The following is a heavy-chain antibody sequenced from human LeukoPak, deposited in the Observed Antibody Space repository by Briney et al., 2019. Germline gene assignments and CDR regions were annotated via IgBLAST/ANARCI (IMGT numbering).Heavy chain of an antibody. D-gene: IGHD2-15*01. CDR2: ISSSSTYI. CDR1: GFTFRTCS. V-gene: IGHV3-21*01. J-gene: IGHJ6*02. CDR3: ARGGAAVVVVAATGGMDV. Sequence: GGSLRLSCAASGFTFRTCSMNWVRQAPGKGLEWVSSISSSSTYIYYADSVKGRFTISRDNDKNSLYLQMNSLRAEDTAVYYCARGGAAVVVVAATGGMDVWGQGPRSPSP.